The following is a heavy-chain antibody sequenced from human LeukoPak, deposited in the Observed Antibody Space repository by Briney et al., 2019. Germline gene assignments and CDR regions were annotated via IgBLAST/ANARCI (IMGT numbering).Heavy chain of an antibody. V-gene: IGHV3-11*01. CDR1: TFTFSGYK. Sequence: GGAVRLSCSPCTFTFSGYKMSWIGQAPGKGVDGVSYISGSGGTKNYADSVKGGFTISRDNAKNSLYLQMNSLRAEDTAVYYCARAFKVPSWYFDLWGRGTLVTVSS. J-gene: IGHJ2*01. CDR3: ARAFKVPSWYFDL. CDR2: ISGSGGTK.